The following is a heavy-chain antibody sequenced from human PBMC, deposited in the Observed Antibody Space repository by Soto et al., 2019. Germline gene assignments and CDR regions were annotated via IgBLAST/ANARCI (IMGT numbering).Heavy chain of an antibody. V-gene: IGHV4-39*01. CDR1: GGSISSSSYY. CDR3: ASVYYYYYMDV. CDR2: IYYSGST. Sequence: SETLSLTCTVSGGSISSSSYYWGWIRQPPGKGLEWIGSIYYSGSTYYNPSLKSRVTISVDTSKNQFSLKLSSVTAADTAVYYCASVYYYYYMDVWGKGTTVTVSS. J-gene: IGHJ6*03. D-gene: IGHD1-20*01.